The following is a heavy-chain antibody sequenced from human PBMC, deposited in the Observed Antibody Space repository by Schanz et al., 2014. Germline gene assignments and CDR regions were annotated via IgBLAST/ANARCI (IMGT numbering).Heavy chain of an antibody. CDR3: ATASSPVREAGAGSSFHL. CDR2: IKSKTDGETT. Sequence: EVPLVESGGGLVKPGGFLRLSCAASGFTFSDAWMSWVRQAPGKGLEWVGRIKSKTDGETTDYAAPVKGRFSISRDDSQSTLYLQMNSLKIEDTAVYYCATASSPVREAGAGSSFHLWGQGTLVTVSP. J-gene: IGHJ5*02. CDR1: GFTFSDAW. V-gene: IGHV3-15*01. D-gene: IGHD6-13*01.